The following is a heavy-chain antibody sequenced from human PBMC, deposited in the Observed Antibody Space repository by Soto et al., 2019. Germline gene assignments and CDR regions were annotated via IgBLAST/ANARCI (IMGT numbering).Heavy chain of an antibody. V-gene: IGHV1-46*01. J-gene: IGHJ4*02. CDR2: INPSGGST. D-gene: IGHD1-26*01. CDR1: GYTFTSYY. Sequence: QVQLVQSGAEVKKPGASVKVSCKASGYTFTSYYMHWVRQAPGQGLEWMGIINPSGGSTSYAQKFQGRVTMTRDTSTSTVYMELSSLRSEDTAVYYCARDRGLMGSGSYYDYWGQGTLVTVSS. CDR3: ARDRGLMGSGSYYDY.